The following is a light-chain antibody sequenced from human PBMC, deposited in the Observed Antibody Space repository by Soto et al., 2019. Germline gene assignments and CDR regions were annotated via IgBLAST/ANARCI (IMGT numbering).Light chain of an antibody. Sequence: EIVMTQSPATLSVSPGERATLSCRASQSVSSNLAWYQQKPGQAPRLLIYGASTRATGIPARFSGSGSGTEFPRTISSLQSEDFAVYYCQQYNNWLWTFGQGTKVEIK. CDR1: QSVSSN. CDR2: GAS. V-gene: IGKV3-15*01. CDR3: QQYNNWLWT. J-gene: IGKJ1*01.